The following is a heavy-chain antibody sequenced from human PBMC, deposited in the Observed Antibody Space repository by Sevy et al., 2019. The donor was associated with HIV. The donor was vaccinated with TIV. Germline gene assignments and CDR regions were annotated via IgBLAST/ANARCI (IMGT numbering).Heavy chain of an antibody. Sequence: GGSLRLSCAASGFTFSSYGMHWVRQAPGKGLEWVAVIWYDGSNKYYADSVKGRFTISRDNSKNTLYLQMNSLRAEDTAVYYCAKVATRSGWYSYYYYYMDVWGKGTTVTVSS. V-gene: IGHV3-33*06. CDR1: GFTFSSYG. J-gene: IGHJ6*03. CDR2: IWYDGSNK. CDR3: AKVATRSGWYSYYYYYMDV. D-gene: IGHD6-19*01.